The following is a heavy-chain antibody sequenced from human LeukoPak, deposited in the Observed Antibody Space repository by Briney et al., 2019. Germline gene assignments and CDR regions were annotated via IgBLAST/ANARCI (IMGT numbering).Heavy chain of an antibody. J-gene: IGHJ4*02. CDR2: IIPIFGTA. Sequence: SVKVSCKASGGTISSYAISWVRQAPGQGLEWMGGIIPIFGTANYAQKFQGRVTITADESTSTAYMELSSLRSEDTAVYYCAREITMVRAFDYWGQGTLVTVSS. D-gene: IGHD3-10*01. CDR1: GGTISSYA. CDR3: AREITMVRAFDY. V-gene: IGHV1-69*13.